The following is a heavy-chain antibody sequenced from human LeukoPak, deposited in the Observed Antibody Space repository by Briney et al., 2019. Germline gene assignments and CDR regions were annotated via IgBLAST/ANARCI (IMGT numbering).Heavy chain of an antibody. CDR1: GGSISSGDYY. CDR2: IYYSGST. D-gene: IGHD3-22*01. CDR3: ARDGGTYYYDSSGYDQTPSYAFDI. V-gene: IGHV4-30-4*01. J-gene: IGHJ3*02. Sequence: PSETLSLTCTVSGGSISSGDYYWSWIRQPPGKGLEWIGYIYYSGSTYYNPSLKSRVTISVDTSKNQFSLKLSSVTAADTAVYYCARDGGTYYYDSSGYDQTPSYAFDIWGQGTMVAVSS.